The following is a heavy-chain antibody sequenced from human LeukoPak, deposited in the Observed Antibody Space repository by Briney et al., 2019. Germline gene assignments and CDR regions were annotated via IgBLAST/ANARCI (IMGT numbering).Heavy chain of an antibody. Sequence: GGSLRLSCAASGFNFSSYWMHWVRQAPGKGLVWVSRINSDGSGTSYADSLKGRLTISRDNAKNTLYLQMNSLRAEDTAVYYCARVLTGIAAAGTDAFDIWGQGTMVTVSS. D-gene: IGHD6-13*01. J-gene: IGHJ3*02. CDR1: GFNFSSYW. V-gene: IGHV3-74*01. CDR3: ARVLTGIAAAGTDAFDI. CDR2: INSDGSGT.